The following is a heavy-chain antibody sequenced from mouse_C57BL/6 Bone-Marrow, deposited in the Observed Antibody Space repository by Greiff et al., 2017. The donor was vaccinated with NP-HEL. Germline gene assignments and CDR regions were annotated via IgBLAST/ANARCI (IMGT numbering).Heavy chain of an antibody. V-gene: IGHV1-69*01. Sequence: VQLQQSGAELVMPGASVKLSCKASGYTFTSYWMHWVKQRPGQGLEWIGEIDPSDSYTNYNQKFKGKSTLTVDKSSSTAYRQLSSLTSEDSAVYYCAREGLTGYYFDYWGQGTTLTVSS. CDR2: IDPSDSYT. CDR3: AREGLTGYYFDY. J-gene: IGHJ2*01. CDR1: GYTFTSYW. D-gene: IGHD4-1*01.